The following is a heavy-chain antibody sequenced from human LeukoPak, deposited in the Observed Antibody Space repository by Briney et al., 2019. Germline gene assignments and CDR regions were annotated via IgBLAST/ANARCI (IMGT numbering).Heavy chain of an antibody. CDR3: ARDLLTTMLRGIVYPFDI. J-gene: IGHJ3*02. D-gene: IGHD3-10*01. CDR2: INTHNDNT. CDR1: GYTFTNYG. Sequence: ASVKVSCKASGYTFTNYGFSWVRQAPGQGLEWMGWINTHNDNTKYAQKFQDRVTMTTDTSTSTAYMELRSLRPDDTAIYYCARDLLTTMLRGIVYPFDIWGQGTMVTVSS. V-gene: IGHV1-18*01.